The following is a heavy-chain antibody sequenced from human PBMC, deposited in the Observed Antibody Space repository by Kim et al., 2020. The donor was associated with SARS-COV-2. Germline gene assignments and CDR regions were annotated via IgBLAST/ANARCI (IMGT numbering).Heavy chain of an antibody. D-gene: IGHD3-9*01. CDR1: GYTFTSYD. CDR2: MNPNSGNT. Sequence: ASVKVSCKASGYTFTSYDINWVRQATGQGLEWMGWMNPNSGNTGYALKFQGRVTMTRNTSISTAYMELSSLRSEDTAVYYCARDIRYFDWLLYSGRYYYYAMDVWGQGTTVTVSS. CDR3: ARDIRYFDWLLYSGRYYYYAMDV. V-gene: IGHV1-8*01. J-gene: IGHJ6*02.